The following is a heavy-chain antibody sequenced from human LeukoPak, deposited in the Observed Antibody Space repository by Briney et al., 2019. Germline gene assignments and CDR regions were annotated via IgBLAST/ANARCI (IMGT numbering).Heavy chain of an antibody. J-gene: IGHJ4*02. D-gene: IGHD2-15*01. CDR3: ARQLMTVGVDY. CDR2: IGYDESKK. V-gene: IGHV3-30*12. CDR1: GFTFNNFG. Sequence: GGSLRLSCEASGFTFNNFGMHWVRQAPGKGLEWVAFIGYDESKKYYAESVKGRFTISRDNSKNTLNLQMNSLRAEDTAVYYCARQLMTVGVDYWGQGTLVTVSS.